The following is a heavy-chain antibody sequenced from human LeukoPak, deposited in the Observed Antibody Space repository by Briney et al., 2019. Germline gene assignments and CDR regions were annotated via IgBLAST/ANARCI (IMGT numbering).Heavy chain of an antibody. D-gene: IGHD2-2*01. V-gene: IGHV3-7*03. Sequence: GGSLRLSCAASGFTFTNYWMTWVRQAPGKGLEWVANINQDGSEKSDVDSVTDRFTISRHNAKNSLYLQMNSLRADDTSVYYCASRPAAADVDGWGQGTLVTVSS. CDR2: INQDGSEK. CDR1: GFTFTNYW. CDR3: ASRPAAADVDG. J-gene: IGHJ4*02.